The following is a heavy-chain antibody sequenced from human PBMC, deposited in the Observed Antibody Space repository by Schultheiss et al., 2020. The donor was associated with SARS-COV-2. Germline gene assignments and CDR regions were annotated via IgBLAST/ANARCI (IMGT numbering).Heavy chain of an antibody. CDR2: IYYSGST. CDR1: GGSISSYY. J-gene: IGHJ5*02. V-gene: IGHV4-59*01. Sequence: SETLSLTCTVSGGSISSYYWSWIRQPPGKGLEWIGYIYYSGSTNYNPSLKSRVTISVDTSKNQFSLKLSSVTAADTAVYYCAKGLGYSYASGVWFDPWGQGTLVTVSS. CDR3: AKGLGYSYASGVWFDP. D-gene: IGHD5-18*01.